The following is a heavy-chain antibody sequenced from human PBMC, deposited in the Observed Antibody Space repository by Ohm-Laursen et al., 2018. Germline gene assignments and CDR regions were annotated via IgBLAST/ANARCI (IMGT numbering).Heavy chain of an antibody. CDR1: GGSISSSSYY. D-gene: IGHD2-2*01. CDR3: ARHGRVVPADLDY. J-gene: IGHJ4*02. Sequence: SDTLSLTCTVSGGSISSSSYYWGWIRQPPGKGLEWIGSIFHSGSTYYNPSLKSRLTISVDTSKNHFSLKLSSVTAADTAVYYCARHGRVVPADLDYWGQGTLVTVSS. CDR2: IFHSGST. V-gene: IGHV4-39*01.